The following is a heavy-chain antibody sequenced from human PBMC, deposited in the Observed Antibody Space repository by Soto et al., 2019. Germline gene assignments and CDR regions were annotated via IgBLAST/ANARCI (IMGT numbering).Heavy chain of an antibody. V-gene: IGHV3-33*01. CDR1: GFTFSSYG. CDR2: IWYDGSNK. Sequence: PGGSLRLSCAASGFTFSSYGMHWVRQAPGKGLEWVAVIWYDGSNKYYADSVKGRFTISRDNSKNTLYLQMNSLRAEDTAVYYCARDQYGSGVIDYWGQGTLVTVSS. D-gene: IGHD3-10*01. J-gene: IGHJ4*02. CDR3: ARDQYGSGVIDY.